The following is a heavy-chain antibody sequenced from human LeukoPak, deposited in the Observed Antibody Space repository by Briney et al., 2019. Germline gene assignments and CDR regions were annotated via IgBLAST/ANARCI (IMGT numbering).Heavy chain of an antibody. V-gene: IGHV4-4*07. CDR2: MHTGGDT. Sequence: SETLSLTCTVSGDSMSTYYWSWIRQPAGKGLEWIWLMHTGGDTYYNPSLKSRVTMSVDTSKNLFSLTMSSMTAADTAVYYCAAGELGATTFWGQGTLVTVSS. J-gene: IGHJ4*02. D-gene: IGHD1-26*01. CDR1: GDSMSTYY. CDR3: AAGELGATTF.